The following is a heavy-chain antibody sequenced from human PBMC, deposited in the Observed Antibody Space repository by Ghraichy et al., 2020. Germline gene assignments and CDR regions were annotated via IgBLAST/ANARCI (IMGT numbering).Heavy chain of an antibody. D-gene: IGHD1-14*01. CDR3: ARGGISRFSGQNDY. CDR1: GYTFTAYA. CDR2: ISPYNGNT. Sequence: ASVKVSCKASGYTFTAYAVSWVRQAPGHGLEWMGWISPYNGNTKYPQKFQGRVTMTTDTSTSTAYMELRSLRSDDTAVYYCARGGISRFSGQNDYWGQGTLVTVSS. J-gene: IGHJ4*02. V-gene: IGHV1-18*01.